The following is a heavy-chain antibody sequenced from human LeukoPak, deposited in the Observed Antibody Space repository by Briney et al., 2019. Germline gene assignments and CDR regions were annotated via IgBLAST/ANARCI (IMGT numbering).Heavy chain of an antibody. Sequence: PGGSLRLSXAASGFTFSSYGMHWVRQAPGKGLEWVAVIWYDGSNKYYADSVKGRFTISRDNSKNTLYLQMNSLRAEDTAVYYCAKEGGKEWLSSFYFDYWGQGTLVTVSS. J-gene: IGHJ4*02. D-gene: IGHD3-3*01. CDR2: IWYDGSNK. CDR1: GFTFSSYG. CDR3: AKEGGKEWLSSFYFDY. V-gene: IGHV3-33*06.